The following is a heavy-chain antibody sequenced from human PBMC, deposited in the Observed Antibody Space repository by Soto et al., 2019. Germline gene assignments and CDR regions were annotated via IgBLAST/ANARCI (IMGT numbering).Heavy chain of an antibody. CDR3: ARAPAGYSSGWYYAYYGMDV. V-gene: IGHV1-69*13. CDR2: IMPIFGRP. J-gene: IGHJ6*02. D-gene: IGHD6-19*01. CDR1: GGTFSNYA. Sequence: ASVKVSCKASGGTFSNYAFSWVRQAPGQGLEWLGGIMPIFGRPDYAQKFRDRVTITADESTSTAHMELTSLRSEDTAVYYCARAPAGYSSGWYYAYYGMDVWGQGTTVTVSS.